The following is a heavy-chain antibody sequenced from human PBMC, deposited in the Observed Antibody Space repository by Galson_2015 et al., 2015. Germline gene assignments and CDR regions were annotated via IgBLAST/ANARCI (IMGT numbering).Heavy chain of an antibody. J-gene: IGHJ4*02. CDR1: GFTFSSYS. D-gene: IGHD3-3*01. CDR2: ISSSSSTI. Sequence: SLRLSCAASGFTFSSYSMNWVRQAPGKGLEWVSYISSSSSTIYYADSVKGRFTISRDNAKNSLYLQMNSLRDEDTAVYYCARVDFWSGYPPDQWGQGTLVPVSS. V-gene: IGHV3-48*02. CDR3: ARVDFWSGYPPDQ.